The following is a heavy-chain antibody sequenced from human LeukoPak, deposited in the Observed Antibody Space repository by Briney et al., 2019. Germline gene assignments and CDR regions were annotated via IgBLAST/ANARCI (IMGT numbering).Heavy chain of an antibody. D-gene: IGHD4-17*01. CDR3: AREEGLTVTNIKD. CDR2: ISSSSSYI. J-gene: IGHJ4*02. Sequence: GGSLRLSCAASGFTFSSYSMNWVRQAPGTGLEWVSSISSSSSYIYYADPVKGRFSISRDNSKNSLYLQMNSLRAEDTAVYYCAREEGLTVTNIKDWGQGTLVTVSS. CDR1: GFTFSSYS. V-gene: IGHV3-21*01.